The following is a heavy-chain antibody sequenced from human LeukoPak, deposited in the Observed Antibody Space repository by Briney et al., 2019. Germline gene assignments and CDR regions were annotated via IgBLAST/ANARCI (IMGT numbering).Heavy chain of an antibody. CDR2: TYYRSTWYY. CDR1: GDSVSSNTAA. D-gene: IGHD6-19*01. V-gene: IGHV6-1*01. CDR3: TRDLRLGYNNGRFDY. Sequence: SQTLSLTCVISGDSVSSNTAAWNWVRQSPSRGLEWLARTYYRSTWYYDYALSMKSRMTITPDTSKNQFSLHLNSVTPEDTAVYYCTRDLRLGYNNGRFDYWGQGNPVTVSS. J-gene: IGHJ4*02.